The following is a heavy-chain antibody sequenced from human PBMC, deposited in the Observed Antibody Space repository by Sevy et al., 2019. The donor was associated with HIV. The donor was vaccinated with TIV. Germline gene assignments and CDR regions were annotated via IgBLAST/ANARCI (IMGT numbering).Heavy chain of an antibody. D-gene: IGHD6-6*01. CDR2: MNPESGDT. V-gene: IGHV1-8*02. CDR3: TRSRSLVYMSSSRPFDY. Sequence: ASVKVSCKASGYTFTNYDINWVRQATGHGLEWMGRMNPESGDTGYAQKFQGRVTMTRDTSISSAYMELNSLRSEDSAVYYCTRSRSLVYMSSSRPFDYWGQGTLVTVSS. J-gene: IGHJ4*02. CDR1: GYTFTNYD.